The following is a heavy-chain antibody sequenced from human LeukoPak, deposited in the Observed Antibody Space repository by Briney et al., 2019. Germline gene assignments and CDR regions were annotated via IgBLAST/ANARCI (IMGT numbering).Heavy chain of an antibody. V-gene: IGHV3-23*01. CDR2: ISGSGGST. CDR1: GFTFSSYA. Sequence: GGSLRLSCAASGFTFSSYAMSGVRQAPGKGLEWVSAISGSGGSTYYADSVKGRFTISRDNSKNTLYLQMNSLRAEDTAVYYCPKCYAVVVPAASGYNWFDPWGQGTLVTVSS. CDR3: PKCYAVVVPAASGYNWFDP. D-gene: IGHD2-2*01. J-gene: IGHJ5*02.